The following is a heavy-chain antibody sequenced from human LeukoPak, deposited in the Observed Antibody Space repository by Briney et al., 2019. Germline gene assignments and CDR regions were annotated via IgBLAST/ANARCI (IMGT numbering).Heavy chain of an antibody. V-gene: IGHV3-23*01. CDR3: AREYFDFWSPMGLYYYYMDV. D-gene: IGHD3-3*01. CDR2: ISGSGGST. J-gene: IGHJ6*03. Sequence: GGSLRLSCAASGFTFSSYAMSWVRQAPGKGLEWVSAISGSGGSTYYADSVKGRFTISRDNAKNSLYLQVNSLRGEDTAVYYCAREYFDFWSPMGLYYYYMDVWGKGTTVTVSS. CDR1: GFTFSSYA.